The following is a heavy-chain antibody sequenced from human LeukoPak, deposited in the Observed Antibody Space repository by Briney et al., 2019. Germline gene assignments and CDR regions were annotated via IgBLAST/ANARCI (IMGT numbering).Heavy chain of an antibody. CDR3: AKGRDDYYDSSDY. D-gene: IGHD3-22*01. CDR1: GFTFSSYG. CDR2: ISYDGSNK. Sequence: GGSLRLSCAASGFTFSSYGMHWVRQAPGKGLEWVAVISYDGSNKYYADSVKGRFTISRDNSKNTLYLQMNSLRAEDTAVYYCAKGRDDYYDSSDYWGQGTLVTVS. V-gene: IGHV3-30*18. J-gene: IGHJ4*02.